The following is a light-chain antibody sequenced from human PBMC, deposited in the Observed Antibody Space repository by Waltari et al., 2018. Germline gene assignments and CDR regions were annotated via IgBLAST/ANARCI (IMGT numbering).Light chain of an antibody. V-gene: IGLV2-23*01. CDR3: CSYPNSRTGV. CDR2: DDT. CDR1: CSDVGRYEL. Sequence: QAALTQPAPVSGSPGQSITLSCTGTCSDVGRYELVSWYQQHPDKAPELIIFDDTTRPSGIAHRFSASKSGNTASTTIPGLHAEDESDYYGCSYPNSRTGVFGGGTELTVL. J-gene: IGLJ3*02.